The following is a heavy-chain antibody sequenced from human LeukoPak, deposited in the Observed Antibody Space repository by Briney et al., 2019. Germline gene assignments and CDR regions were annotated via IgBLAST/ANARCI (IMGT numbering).Heavy chain of an antibody. J-gene: IGHJ5*02. Sequence: GSSVKVSCKASGGTFSSYAISWVRQAPGQELEWMGGIIPIFGTANYAQKFQGRVTITADESTSTAYMELSSLRSEDTAVYYCARDGIAAAGTLLNWFDPWGQGTLVTVSS. CDR3: ARDGIAAAGTLLNWFDP. D-gene: IGHD6-13*01. CDR1: GGTFSSYA. V-gene: IGHV1-69*01. CDR2: IIPIFGTA.